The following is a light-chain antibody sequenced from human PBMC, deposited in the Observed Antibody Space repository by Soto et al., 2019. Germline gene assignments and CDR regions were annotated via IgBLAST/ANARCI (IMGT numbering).Light chain of an antibody. V-gene: IGKV3-20*01. Sequence: IVWTQAPGTLSLSPWERATLSCRASQSVSSRYLAWYQQTPGQAPRLLIYSVSIRVTGIPDRFSGSGSGTEFTLTISSLQTDDFSTYYCQQYHSYWTFGQGTKVDIK. J-gene: IGKJ1*01. CDR1: QSVSSRY. CDR2: SVS. CDR3: QQYHSYWT.